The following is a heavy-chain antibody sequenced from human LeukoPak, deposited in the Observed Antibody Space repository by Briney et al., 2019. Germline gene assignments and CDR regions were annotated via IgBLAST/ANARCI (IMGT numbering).Heavy chain of an antibody. Sequence: ASVKVSCKASGGTFIGYAISWVRQAAGQGLEWMGGIIPIFGTANYAQKFQGRVTITADESTSTAYMELSSLRSEDTAVYYCARVPPYYDSRGYYLLGYWGQGTLVTVSS. V-gene: IGHV1-69*13. CDR2: IIPIFGTA. J-gene: IGHJ4*02. CDR3: ARVPPYYDSRGYYLLGY. D-gene: IGHD3-22*01. CDR1: GGTFIGYA.